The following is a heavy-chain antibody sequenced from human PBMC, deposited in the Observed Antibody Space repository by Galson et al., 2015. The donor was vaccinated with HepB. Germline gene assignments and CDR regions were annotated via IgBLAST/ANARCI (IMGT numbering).Heavy chain of an antibody. J-gene: IGHJ6*02. D-gene: IGHD5-12*01. CDR1: GYTFTGHA. Sequence: PVKVSCKASGYTFTGHAINWVRQAPGQGLEWMGWINTNTRSPTYAQGFTGRFVFSLDTSVSTAYLQISSLKAEDTAVYYCARDGRGYSGYDPRDYYYGMDVWGQGTTVTVAS. CDR2: INTNTRSP. V-gene: IGHV7-4-1*02. CDR3: ARDGRGYSGYDPRDYYYGMDV.